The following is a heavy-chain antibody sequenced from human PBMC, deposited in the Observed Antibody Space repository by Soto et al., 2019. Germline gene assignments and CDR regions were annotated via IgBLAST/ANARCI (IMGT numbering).Heavy chain of an antibody. D-gene: IGHD2-2*02. V-gene: IGHV1-69*08. CDR2: IIPILGIA. CDR1: GGTFSSYT. J-gene: IGHJ5*02. Sequence: QVQLVQSGAEVKKPGSSVKISCKASGGTFSSYTISWVRQAPGQGLEWMGRIIPILGIANYAQKFQGRVTTTADKSTSTAYMELSSLRSEDSALYYCAREGYCSSTSCYMKGWFDPWGQGTLVTVSS. CDR3: AREGYCSSTSCYMKGWFDP.